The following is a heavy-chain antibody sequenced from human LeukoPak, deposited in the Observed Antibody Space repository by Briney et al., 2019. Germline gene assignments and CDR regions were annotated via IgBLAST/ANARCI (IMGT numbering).Heavy chain of an antibody. D-gene: IGHD3-3*01. J-gene: IGHJ5*02. CDR3: ARGIASADTIFGVVIIGRFDP. CDR1: GGSISSYY. CDR2: IYYSGST. V-gene: IGHV4-59*01. Sequence: SETLSLTCTVFGGSISSYYWSWIRQPPGKGLEWIGYIYYSGSTNYNPSLKSRVTISVDTSKNQFSLKLSSVTAADTAVYYCARGIASADTIFGVVIIGRFDPWGQGTLVTVSS.